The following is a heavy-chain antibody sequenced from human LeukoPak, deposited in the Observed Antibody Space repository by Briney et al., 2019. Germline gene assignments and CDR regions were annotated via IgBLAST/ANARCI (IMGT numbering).Heavy chain of an antibody. CDR2: IYYSGST. Sequence: PSETLSLTCTVSGGSISSYYWSWIRQPPGKGLEWIGYIYYSGSTNYNPSLKSRVTISVDTSKNQFSLKLSSVTAADTAVYYCVKVGGGGGWYWSPWGQGTLVTVSS. J-gene: IGHJ5*02. CDR1: GGSISSYY. D-gene: IGHD6-19*01. CDR3: VKVGGGGGWYWSP. V-gene: IGHV4-59*01.